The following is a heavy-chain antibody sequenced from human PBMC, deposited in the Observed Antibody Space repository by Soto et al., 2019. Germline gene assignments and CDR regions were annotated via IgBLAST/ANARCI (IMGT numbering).Heavy chain of an antibody. Sequence: EVQLLESGGGSVQPGGSLRLSCAASGFTFSSYAMSWVRQAPGKGLEWVSAISGSGGSTYYADSVKGRFTISRVNCKYGGYVQMYGLRAEDTAVYYSAKHTCRGKAAACNVFDYWGLGSLVAV. V-gene: IGHV3-23*01. CDR3: AKHTCRGKAAACNVFDY. J-gene: IGHJ4*02. CDR1: GFTFSSYA. CDR2: ISGSGGST. D-gene: IGHD6-13*01.